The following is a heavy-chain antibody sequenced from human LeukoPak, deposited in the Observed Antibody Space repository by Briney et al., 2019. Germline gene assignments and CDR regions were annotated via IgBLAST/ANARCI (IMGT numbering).Heavy chain of an antibody. Sequence: GGSLRLSCAASGFTFSDYYMSWIRQAPGKGLERVSYISSSSSYIYYADSVKGRFTISRDNAKNSLYLQMNSLRAEDTAVYYCAREEGLTTVTTWDYWGQGTLVTVSS. V-gene: IGHV3-11*06. CDR1: GFTFSDYY. J-gene: IGHJ4*02. D-gene: IGHD4-17*01. CDR3: AREEGLTTVTTWDY. CDR2: ISSSSSYI.